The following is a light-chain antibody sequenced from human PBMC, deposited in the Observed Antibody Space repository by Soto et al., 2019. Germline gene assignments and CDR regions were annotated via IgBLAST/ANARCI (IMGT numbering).Light chain of an antibody. CDR1: SSNIGDNY. V-gene: IGLV1-51*01. J-gene: IGLJ1*01. Sequence: QSVLTQPPSVSAAPGQQVTISCSGSSSNIGDNYVSWYQHLPRTAPKLVVYDNDRRPSGIPGRFSGSKSGTSATLVITGLLTGDEADYYCGTWDDRLDGNYVFGTGTKLTVL. CDR3: GTWDDRLDGNYV. CDR2: DND.